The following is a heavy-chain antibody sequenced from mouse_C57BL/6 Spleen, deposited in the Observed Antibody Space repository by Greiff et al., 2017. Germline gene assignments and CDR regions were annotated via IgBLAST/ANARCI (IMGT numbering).Heavy chain of an antibody. D-gene: IGHD2-5*01. J-gene: IGHJ3*01. CDR1: GFTFSNYW. Sequence: DVQLQESGGGLVQPGGSMKLSCVASGFTFSNYWMNWVRQSPEKGLEWVAQIRLKSDNYATHYAESVKGRFTISRDDSKSSVYLQMNNLRAEDTGIYYCTYSSFAYWGQGTLVTVSA. V-gene: IGHV6-3*01. CDR3: TYSSFAY. CDR2: IRLKSDNYAT.